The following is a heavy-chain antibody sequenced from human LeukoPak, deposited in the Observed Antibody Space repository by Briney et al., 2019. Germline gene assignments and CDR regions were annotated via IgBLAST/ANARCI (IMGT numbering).Heavy chain of an antibody. J-gene: IGHJ6*02. CDR3: ARWQMGGSYLETYYGMDV. CDR1: GFTVSSNY. Sequence: PGGSLRLSCAASGFTVSSNYMSWVRQAPGKGLEWVSVIYSGGSTYYADSVKGRFTISRDNSKNTLYLQMNSLRAEDTAVYYCARWQMGGSYLETYYGMDVWGQGTTVTVSS. CDR2: IYSGGST. V-gene: IGHV3-53*01. D-gene: IGHD1-26*01.